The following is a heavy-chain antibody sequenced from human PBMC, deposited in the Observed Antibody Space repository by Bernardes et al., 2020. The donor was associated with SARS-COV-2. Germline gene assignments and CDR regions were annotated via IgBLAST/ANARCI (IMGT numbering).Heavy chain of an antibody. CDR2: ISGSGGST. J-gene: IGHJ6*02. D-gene: IGHD2-2*01. CDR3: AKDFSTSQSGDYYYYGMDV. V-gene: IGHV3-23*01. Sequence: SLRLSCAASGFTFSSYAMSWVRQAPGKGLEWVSAISGSGGSTYYADSVKGRFTIPRDNSKNTLYLQMNSLRAEDTAVYYCAKDFSTSQSGDYYYYGMDVWGQGTTVTVSS. CDR1: GFTFSSYA.